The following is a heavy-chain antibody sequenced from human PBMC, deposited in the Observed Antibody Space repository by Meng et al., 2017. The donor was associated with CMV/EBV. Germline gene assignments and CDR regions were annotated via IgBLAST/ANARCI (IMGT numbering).Heavy chain of an antibody. V-gene: IGHV3-74*01. CDR1: GFTFSSYW. Sequence: GESLKISCAASGFTFSSYWMYWVRQAPGKGLVWVSRIKSDGSSTTYADSVKGRFTISRDNAKNTLYLQMNSLRADDTGVYYCGGGGGGGYSAYWGQGTLVTVSS. CDR2: IKSDGSST. J-gene: IGHJ4*02. CDR3: GGGGGGGYSAY. D-gene: IGHD2-15*01.